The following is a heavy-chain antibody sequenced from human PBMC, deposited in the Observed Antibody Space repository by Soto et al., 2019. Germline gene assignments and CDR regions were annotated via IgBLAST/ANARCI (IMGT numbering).Heavy chain of an antibody. CDR1: GFIFRSFW. D-gene: IGHD3-3*01. V-gene: IGHV3-7*05. CDR2: IKQDGTEK. CDR3: AKDMGSGKPEFDP. Sequence: PGGSLRLSCAASGFIFRSFWMSWVRQAPGKGLEWVANIKQDGTEKNYLDSVKGRFTISRDNAKNSLYLQMNSPRAEDTAVYYCAKDMGSGKPEFDPWGQGTLVTVSS. J-gene: IGHJ5*02.